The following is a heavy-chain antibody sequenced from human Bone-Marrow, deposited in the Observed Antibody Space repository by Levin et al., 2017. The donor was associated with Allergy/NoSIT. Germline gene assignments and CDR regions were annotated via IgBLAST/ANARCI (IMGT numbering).Heavy chain of an antibody. D-gene: IGHD1-26*01. CDR1: GGTITSFP. CDR3: ARELGGGSYRAGFDP. CDR2: IIPIFGIA. Sequence: PAASVKVSCKASGGTITSFPISWVRQAPGQGLEWMGGIIPIFGIANYAQKFQGRVTITADESTSTAYMELSSLKSEDTAVYYCARELGGGSYRAGFDPWGQGTLVTVAS. J-gene: IGHJ5*02. V-gene: IGHV1-69*13.